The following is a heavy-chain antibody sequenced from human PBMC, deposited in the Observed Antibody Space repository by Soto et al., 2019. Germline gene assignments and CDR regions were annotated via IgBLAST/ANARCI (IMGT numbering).Heavy chain of an antibody. CDR2: FDPEDGET. CDR3: ATDPMTPYGDYSGY. Sequence: ASVKVSCKVSVYTLTELSMHWVRQAPGKGLEWMGGFDPEDGETIYAQKFQGRVTMTEDTSTDTAYMELSSLRSEDTAAYYCATDPMTPYGDYSGYWGQGTLVTVSS. V-gene: IGHV1-24*01. J-gene: IGHJ4*02. CDR1: VYTLTELS. D-gene: IGHD4-17*01.